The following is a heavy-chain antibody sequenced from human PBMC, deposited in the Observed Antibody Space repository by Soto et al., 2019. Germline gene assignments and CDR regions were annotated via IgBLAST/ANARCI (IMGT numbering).Heavy chain of an antibody. V-gene: IGHV4-39*07. D-gene: IGHD2-2*01. CDR3: ARAGSTWRYFFEY. Sequence: SETLSLTCTVSGGSISTRSSYWGWIRQSPGKGLEWIGYVYYSGTTYYNPSLQSRVTISVDTSKKQFSLKVRSVTAADTAIYFCARAGSTWRYFFEYWGQGSLVTVSS. CDR1: GGSISTRSSY. J-gene: IGHJ4*02. CDR2: VYYSGTT.